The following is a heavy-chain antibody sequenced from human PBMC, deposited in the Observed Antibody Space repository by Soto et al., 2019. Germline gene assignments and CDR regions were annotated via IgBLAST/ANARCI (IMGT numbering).Heavy chain of an antibody. CDR1: GFIFSSYA. CDR2: ISVSGDST. D-gene: IGHD2-21*02. Sequence: EVQLLESGGGLVQPGGSLRLSCAASGFIFSSYAMSWVRQAPGKGLEWVSGISVSGDSTYYAGSVKGRFTISRDNSKSTLYLQMNSLRAEDTAVYYCAKIFRYGDPEYWGQGALVTVSS. V-gene: IGHV3-23*01. J-gene: IGHJ4*02. CDR3: AKIFRYGDPEY.